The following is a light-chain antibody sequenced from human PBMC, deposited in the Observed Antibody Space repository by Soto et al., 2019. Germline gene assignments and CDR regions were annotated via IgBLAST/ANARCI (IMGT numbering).Light chain of an antibody. J-gene: IGLJ1*01. CDR2: GVT. CDR3: TSYTSSSTYG. V-gene: IGLV2-14*01. Sequence: QSVLTEPASVSETPGQSISISCAGTSSDIGGYNYVSWYQQHPDKAPKLMIYGVTNRPSGVSDRFSGSKSGNTASLTISGLQAEDEADYYCTSYTSSSTYGCGTGTKVTV. CDR1: SSDIGGYNY.